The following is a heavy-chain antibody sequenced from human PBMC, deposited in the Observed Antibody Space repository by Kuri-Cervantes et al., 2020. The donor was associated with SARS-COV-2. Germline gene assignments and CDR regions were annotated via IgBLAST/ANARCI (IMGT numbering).Heavy chain of an antibody. CDR2: IIPIFGTT. J-gene: IGHJ4*02. CDR1: GGTFSSYA. D-gene: IGHD4-17*01. Sequence: SVKLACKGSGGTFSSYAISWVRQAPGQGLEWMGVIIPIFGTTNYAQKFQGRVTITADKSTSTAYMELSSLRSEDTAVYYCARLSGLSTVTTSRPYWGQGTLVTVSS. CDR3: ARLSGLSTVTTSRPY. V-gene: IGHV1-69*06.